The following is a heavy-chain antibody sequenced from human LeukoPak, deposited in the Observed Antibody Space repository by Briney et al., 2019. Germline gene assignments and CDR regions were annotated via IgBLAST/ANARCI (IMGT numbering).Heavy chain of an antibody. Sequence: SVKVSCKASGGTFSSYAISWVRQAPGQGLEWMGGIIPIFGTANYAQKFQGRVTITVDESTSTAYMELSSLRSEDTAVYYCARTRWFGELFGAFDIWGQGTMVTVSS. V-gene: IGHV1-69*13. CDR1: GGTFSSYA. CDR2: IIPIFGTA. CDR3: ARTRWFGELFGAFDI. J-gene: IGHJ3*02. D-gene: IGHD3-10*01.